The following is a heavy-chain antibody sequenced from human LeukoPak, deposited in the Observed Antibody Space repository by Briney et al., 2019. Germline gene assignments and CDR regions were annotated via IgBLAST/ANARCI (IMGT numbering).Heavy chain of an antibody. Sequence: PSETLSLTCAVYGGSFSGYFWNWIRQPPGEGLEWIGEINHSGSTNYNASLDSRVIISVDTSKNQFSLNLTSVTAADTAVYYCARGPRGSGSYFKYWGQGTLVTVFS. V-gene: IGHV4-34*01. CDR3: ARGPRGSGSYFKY. CDR1: GGSFSGYF. J-gene: IGHJ4*02. CDR2: INHSGST. D-gene: IGHD3-10*01.